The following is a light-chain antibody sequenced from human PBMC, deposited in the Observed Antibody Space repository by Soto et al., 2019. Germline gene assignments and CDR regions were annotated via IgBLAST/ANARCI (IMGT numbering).Light chain of an antibody. CDR3: QQYDNLPPYT. CDR1: QDISNY. Sequence: DIQMTQSPSSLSASVGDRVTITCQASQDISNYLNWYQQKPGKAPKLLIYDASNLETGVPSRFSASGSGTDFTFNISSLQPEDIATYYCQQYDNLPPYTFGQGTKLEIK. V-gene: IGKV1-33*01. CDR2: DAS. J-gene: IGKJ2*01.